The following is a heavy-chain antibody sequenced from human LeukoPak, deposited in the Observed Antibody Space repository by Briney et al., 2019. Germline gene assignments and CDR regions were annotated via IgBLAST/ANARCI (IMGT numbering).Heavy chain of an antibody. J-gene: IGHJ5*02. Sequence: GGSLRLSCAASGFTFRDYTMNWVRQSPGKGLQWVSYVSFGSSYISYADSLKGRFTISRDDAKSSVYLEMTCLRAEDTAVYYCARASTEYAVTDGFDTWGPGALVTVSS. CDR1: GFTFRDYT. CDR3: ARASTEYAVTDGFDT. CDR2: VSFGSSYI. V-gene: IGHV3-21*01. D-gene: IGHD4-17*01.